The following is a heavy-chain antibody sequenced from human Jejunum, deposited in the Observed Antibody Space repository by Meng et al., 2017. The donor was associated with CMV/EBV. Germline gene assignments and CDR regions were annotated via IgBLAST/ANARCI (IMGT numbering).Heavy chain of an antibody. CDR1: GFSFGVRW. V-gene: IGHV3-74*01. CDR3: ARDFDVSRD. Sequence: LSCAVTGFSFGVRWMHWVRQAPVKGLVWVSRIYDDGSYTGYVDSVWGRFTISRDNAKNTLYLQMNSLRAEDTAVYYCARDFDVSRDWGQGTLVTVSS. J-gene: IGHJ4*02. D-gene: IGHD3-9*01. CDR2: IYDDGSYT.